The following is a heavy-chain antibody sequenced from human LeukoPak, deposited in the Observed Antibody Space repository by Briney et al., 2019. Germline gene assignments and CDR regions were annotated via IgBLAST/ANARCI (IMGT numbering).Heavy chain of an antibody. J-gene: IGHJ5*02. CDR1: GFTFSSYA. V-gene: IGHV3-23*01. CDR3: AKAPNYDFWSGYDPFDP. D-gene: IGHD3-3*01. Sequence: GGSLRLSCAASGFTFSSYAMRWFRQAPGKGLEWVSAISGSGGSTYYADSVKGRFTISRDNSKNTLYLQMNSLRAEDTAVYYCAKAPNYDFWSGYDPFDPWGQGTLVTVSS. CDR2: ISGSGGST.